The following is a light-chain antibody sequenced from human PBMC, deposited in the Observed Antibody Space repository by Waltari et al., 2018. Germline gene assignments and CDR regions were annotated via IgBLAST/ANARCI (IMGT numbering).Light chain of an antibody. Sequence: QSVLTQPPSVSGAPGQRVTISCTGSSSNIGAPYDVHWYQQLPGTAPKLLIYRNNNRPSGVPDRFSGSKSGTSASLAITRLQAEDEADYYCQSYDSSLSGVVFGGGTQLTVL. CDR1: SSNIGAPYD. V-gene: IGLV1-40*01. CDR2: RNN. CDR3: QSYDSSLSGVV. J-gene: IGLJ2*01.